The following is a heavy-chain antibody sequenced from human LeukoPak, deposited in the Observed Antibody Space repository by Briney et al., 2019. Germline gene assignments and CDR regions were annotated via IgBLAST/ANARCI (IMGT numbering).Heavy chain of an antibody. J-gene: IGHJ5*02. CDR3: ARVSTIFGGFDP. Sequence: ASVKVSCKASGYIFNNYGISWVRRAPGQGLEWMGWVSSYNGNTNYAQKLQGRVTMTTDTSTSTAYMELRSLRSDDTAVYYCARVSTIFGGFDPWGQGTLVTVSS. D-gene: IGHD3-9*01. CDR2: VSSYNGNT. CDR1: GYIFNNYG. V-gene: IGHV1-18*01.